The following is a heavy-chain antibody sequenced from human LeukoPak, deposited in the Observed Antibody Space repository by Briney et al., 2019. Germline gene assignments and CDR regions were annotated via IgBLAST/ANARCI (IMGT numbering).Heavy chain of an antibody. Sequence: SETLSLTCTVSGGSTSTYYWSWIRQSPGKGLEWIGFIQYSGNTKSNPSLKGRVTISLDMSKNQFSLSLTSVTAADTAVYYCARETNNWALDYWGQGTLVTVSS. CDR2: IQYSGNT. CDR3: ARETNNWALDY. J-gene: IGHJ4*02. D-gene: IGHD1-20*01. CDR1: GGSTSTYY. V-gene: IGHV4-59*01.